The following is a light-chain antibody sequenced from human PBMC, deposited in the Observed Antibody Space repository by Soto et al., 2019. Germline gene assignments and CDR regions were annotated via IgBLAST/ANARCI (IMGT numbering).Light chain of an antibody. J-gene: IGLJ2*01. CDR2: EAN. CDR3: SSYAGYSTSVV. Sequence: QSALTQPASVSGSPGQSITISCTGTSSDVGSYNLVSWYQQHPGTAPKLMIYEANKRPSGVSNRFSGSKSGNTASLTISGLQPEDEAEYHCSSYAGYSTSVVFGGGTKVTVL. CDR1: SSDVGSYNL. V-gene: IGLV2-23*01.